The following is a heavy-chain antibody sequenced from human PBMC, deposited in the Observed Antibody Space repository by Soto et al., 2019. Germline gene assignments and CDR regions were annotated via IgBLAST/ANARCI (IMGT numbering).Heavy chain of an antibody. CDR1: GFTFSTYF. CDR2: ISFDGSNK. Sequence: QVQLVESGGGVVQPGRSLRLSCAASGFTFSTYFMHWVRQAPGKGLEWVAVISFDGSNKNYADSVKGRFTISRDNSKNTLYLQMNSLTSEDTAVYYCARGGGYDSRHYWGQGTLVTASS. D-gene: IGHD3-22*01. CDR3: ARGGGYDSRHY. J-gene: IGHJ4*02. V-gene: IGHV3-30-3*01.